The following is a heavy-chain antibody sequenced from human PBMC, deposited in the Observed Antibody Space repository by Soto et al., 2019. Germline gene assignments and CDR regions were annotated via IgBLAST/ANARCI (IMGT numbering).Heavy chain of an antibody. CDR3: ASKGGTGGYGAADI. J-gene: IGHJ3*02. CDR1: GGSVSDKRW. V-gene: IGHV4-4*02. D-gene: IGHD5-18*01. CDR2: TFRKGDT. Sequence: QVVLQESGPGLVKASGTLSLTCAVSGGSVSDKRWWTWVRQTPGEGLEWIGETFRKGDTNYNAFLKGRGSISTDNSRTQAALILPSVPGADTAVYYCASKGGTGGYGAADIWGQGTVVTVSS.